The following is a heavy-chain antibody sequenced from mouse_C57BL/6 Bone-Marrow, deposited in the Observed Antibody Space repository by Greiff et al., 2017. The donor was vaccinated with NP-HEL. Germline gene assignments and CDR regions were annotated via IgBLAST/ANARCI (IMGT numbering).Heavy chain of an antibody. CDR2: ISSGSSTI. V-gene: IGHV5-17*01. D-gene: IGHD1-1*01. CDR3: ARDGSSYWFAY. Sequence: EVQGVESGGGLVKPGGFLKLSCAASGFTFSDYGMHWVRQAPEKGLEWVAYISSGSSTIYYADTVKGRFTISRDNAKNTLFLQMTSLRSEDTAMYYCARDGSSYWFAYWGQGTLVTVSA. J-gene: IGHJ3*01. CDR1: GFTFSDYG.